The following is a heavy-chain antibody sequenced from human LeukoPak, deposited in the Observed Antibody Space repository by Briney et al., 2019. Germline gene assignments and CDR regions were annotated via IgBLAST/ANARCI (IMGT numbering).Heavy chain of an antibody. CDR1: GGSISSYY. CDR3: ARAGSYQLLFNY. J-gene: IGHJ4*02. Sequence: SETLSLTCTVSGGSISSYYWSWIRQPPGKGLEWIGYVFYSGTTNYNPSLKSRVAISVDTSKNQFSLKLSSVTAADTAVYYCARAGSYQLLFNYWGQGTLVTVSS. CDR2: VFYSGTT. V-gene: IGHV4-59*08. D-gene: IGHD2-2*01.